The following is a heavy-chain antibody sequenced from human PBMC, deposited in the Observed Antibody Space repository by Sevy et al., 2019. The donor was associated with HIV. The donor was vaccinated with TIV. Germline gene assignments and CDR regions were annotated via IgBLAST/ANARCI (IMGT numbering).Heavy chain of an antibody. V-gene: IGHV3-7*01. Sequence: GGSLRLSCAASGFTFSNYWMAWVRQAPGNGLEWVANIKQGGDTKHYVDSVKGRFTISRDNAKNLVFLQMNTLTAEDMAVYYCARDEYGSLDYWGQGILVTVSS. CDR3: ARDEYGSLDY. J-gene: IGHJ4*02. CDR1: GFTFSNYW. D-gene: IGHD6-13*01. CDR2: IKQGGDTK.